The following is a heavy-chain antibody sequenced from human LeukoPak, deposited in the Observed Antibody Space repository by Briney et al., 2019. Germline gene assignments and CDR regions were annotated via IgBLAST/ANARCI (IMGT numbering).Heavy chain of an antibody. CDR2: ISGGAENT. CDR1: GFIFSNFG. D-gene: IGHD3-16*01. Sequence: GGSLRLSCAASGFIFSNFGMSWVRQAPGKGPEWVSTISGGAENTHYADSVNGRFTISRDNSKNSMWLQMSSLSVEDTAVYHCARDVGGPMFDYWGQGILVTVSS. CDR3: ARDVGGPMFDY. J-gene: IGHJ4*02. V-gene: IGHV3-23*01.